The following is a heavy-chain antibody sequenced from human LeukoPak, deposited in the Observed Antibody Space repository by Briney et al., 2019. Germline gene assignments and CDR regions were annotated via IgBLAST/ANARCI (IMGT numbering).Heavy chain of an antibody. CDR3: ARDPRGYSGYDPDY. J-gene: IGHJ4*02. D-gene: IGHD5-12*01. V-gene: IGHV3-9*01. CDR1: GFTFDDYA. Sequence: RSLRLSCVASGFTFDDYAMHWVRQPPGKGLEWVSGINRSGNTIAYADSVKGRFTISRDSAKKSLYLQMNSLRAEDTAVYYCARDPRGYSGYDPDYWGQGTLVTVSS. CDR2: INRSGNTI.